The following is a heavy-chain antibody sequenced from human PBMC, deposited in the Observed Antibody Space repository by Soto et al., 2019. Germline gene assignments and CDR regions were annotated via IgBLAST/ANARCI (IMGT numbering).Heavy chain of an antibody. CDR3: ARGYCSSTSCYVLEGRLIYYYYYGMDV. D-gene: IGHD2-2*01. Sequence: QTLSLSCAISGDSVSGNSAAWNGISRSPSSGLEWLGRSYYRSKWYNDYAVSVKSRITINPDTSKNQFSLQLNSVTPEDTAVYYCARGYCSSTSCYVLEGRLIYYYYYGMDVWGQGTTVTVSS. CDR2: SYYRSKWYN. J-gene: IGHJ6*02. V-gene: IGHV6-1*01. CDR1: GDSVSGNSAA.